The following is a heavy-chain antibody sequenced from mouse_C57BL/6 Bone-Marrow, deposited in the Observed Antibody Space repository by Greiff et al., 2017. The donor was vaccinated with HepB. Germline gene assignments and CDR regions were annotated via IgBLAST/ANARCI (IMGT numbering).Heavy chain of an antibody. CDR3: ARSSDGYDWYFDV. CDR1: GYAFSSYW. CDR2: IYPGDGDT. V-gene: IGHV1-80*01. J-gene: IGHJ1*03. Sequence: VQLQQSGAELVKPGASVKISCKASGYAFSSYWMNWVKQRPGKGLEWIGQIYPGDGDTNYNGKFKGKATLTADKSSSTAYMQLSSLTSEDSAVYFCARSSDGYDWYFDVWGTGTTVTVSS. D-gene: IGHD2-2*01.